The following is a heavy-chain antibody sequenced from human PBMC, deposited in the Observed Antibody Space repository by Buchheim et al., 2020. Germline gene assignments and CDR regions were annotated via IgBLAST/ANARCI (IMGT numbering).Heavy chain of an antibody. Sequence: QVQVQESGPGLVKPSETLSLTCTVSGGSMSSYYWSWIRQPPGKGLEWIGYFYYSGSTNYNPSLKSRVTISGDTYKNQFSLEVRSVTAADTAVYFCARGSYSGSYYFDYWGQGTL. D-gene: IGHD1-26*01. CDR1: GGSMSSYY. CDR3: ARGSYSGSYYFDY. V-gene: IGHV4-59*01. J-gene: IGHJ4*02. CDR2: FYYSGST.